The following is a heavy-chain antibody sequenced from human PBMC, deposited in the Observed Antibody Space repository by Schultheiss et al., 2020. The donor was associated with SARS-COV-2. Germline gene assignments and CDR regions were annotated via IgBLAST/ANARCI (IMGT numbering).Heavy chain of an antibody. CDR2: IYPGDSDT. Sequence: GESLKISCKGSGYSFTSYWIGWVRQMPGKGLEWMGIIYPGDSDTRYRPSFQGQVTISADKSTSTAYLQWSSLKASDTAIYYCARPSSRVRSYYGLDVWGQGTTVTVSS. D-gene: IGHD2-2*01. CDR1: GYSFTSYW. J-gene: IGHJ6*02. CDR3: ARPSSRVRSYYGLDV. V-gene: IGHV5-51*01.